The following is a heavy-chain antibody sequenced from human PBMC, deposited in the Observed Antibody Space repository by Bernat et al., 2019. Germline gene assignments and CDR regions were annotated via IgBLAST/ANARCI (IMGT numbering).Heavy chain of an antibody. CDR3: ARGGVGYYGSGRSTATTPDY. J-gene: IGHJ4*02. Sequence: QVQLVESGGGVVQPGRSLRLSCAASGFTFSSYGMHWVRQAPGKGREGVAVIWYDGSNKYYAASVKGRFTISIYNSKTTLSLPMHSLRAEDTAVYYCARGGVGYYGSGRSTATTPDYWGQGTLVTVSS. CDR1: GFTFSSYG. CDR2: IWYDGSNK. D-gene: IGHD3-10*01. V-gene: IGHV3-33*01.